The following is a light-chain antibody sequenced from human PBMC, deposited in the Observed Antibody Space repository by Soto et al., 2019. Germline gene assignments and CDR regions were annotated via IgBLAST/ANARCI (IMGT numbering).Light chain of an antibody. CDR1: QSILYSSNNKNY. V-gene: IGKV4-1*01. CDR3: QQYYSTPFT. CDR2: WAS. J-gene: IGKJ4*01. Sequence: DIVMTQSPDSLAVSLGERATINCKSSQSILYSSNNKNYLVWYQQKPGQPPKLLIYWASTRESGVPDRFSGSGSGTDFTLTISSLQAEDVAVYYCQQYYSTPFTFGGGTKVDIK.